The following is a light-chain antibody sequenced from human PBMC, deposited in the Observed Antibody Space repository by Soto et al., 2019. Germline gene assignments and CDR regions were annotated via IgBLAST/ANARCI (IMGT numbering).Light chain of an antibody. CDR3: QQANSFPIT. CDR2: GAS. CDR1: HGISS. J-gene: IGKJ5*01. Sequence: DIQMTQSPSAVSAFVGDRVTITCRASHGISSLAWYQLKPGRAPKLLIFGASSLQSGVPSRFSGSGSGTDFTLTISSLQPEDFATYYCQQANSFPITFGQGTRLEIK. V-gene: IGKV1D-12*01.